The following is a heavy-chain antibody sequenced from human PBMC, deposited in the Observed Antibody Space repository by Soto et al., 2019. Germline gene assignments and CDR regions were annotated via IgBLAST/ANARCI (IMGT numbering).Heavy chain of an antibody. CDR2: TFYRSKWYH. V-gene: IGHV6-1*01. D-gene: IGHD6-25*01. CDR3: ARGLGGYMDV. CDR1: GDSVFTNSAAA. Sequence: QVQLQPSGPGLVKPSQTLSLTCAISGDSVFTNSAAAWNWIKQSPSRGLEWLGRTFYRSKWYHDYSSSVRSRININPDTAKNQFSLQLKSVTPEDTAVYYCARGLGGYMDVWGQGTTVTVSS. J-gene: IGHJ6*02.